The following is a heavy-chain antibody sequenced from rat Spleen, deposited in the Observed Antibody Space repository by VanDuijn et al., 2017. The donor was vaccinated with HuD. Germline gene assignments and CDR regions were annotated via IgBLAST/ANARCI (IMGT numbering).Heavy chain of an antibody. D-gene: IGHD1-2*01. CDR1: GFDFKSYG. J-gene: IGHJ2*01. CDR3: TVLTIAAY. Sequence: EVQVVESGGGLVQPKGSLKLSCAASGFDFKSYGMSWVRQAPGKGLDLVADITTKKYNYATYYADSVKDRFTISRDDSQSMVYLQMDNLKTEDTALYYCTVLTIAAYWGQGVMVTVSS. CDR2: ITTKKYNYAT. V-gene: IGHV10-10*01.